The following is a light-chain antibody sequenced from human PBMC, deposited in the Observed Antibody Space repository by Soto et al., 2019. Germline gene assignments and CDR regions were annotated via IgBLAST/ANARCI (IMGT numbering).Light chain of an antibody. CDR2: KAS. CDR3: QQYDDYPLT. Sequence: DIQMTQSPSTLSAFVGDRVTITCRASQNISYWLAWYQQKPGKAPNLLIYKASTLDSGVPSRFRGSASGTEFSLTISSLQPDDFATYYCQQYDDYPLTFGGGTKVDIK. V-gene: IGKV1-5*03. J-gene: IGKJ4*01. CDR1: QNISYW.